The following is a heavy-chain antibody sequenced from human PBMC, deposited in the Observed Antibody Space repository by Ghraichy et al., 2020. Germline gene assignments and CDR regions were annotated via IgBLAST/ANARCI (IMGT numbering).Heavy chain of an antibody. Sequence: ASVTVSCKVSGYTLTELSMHWVRQAPGKGLEWMGGFDPEDGETIYAQKFQGRVTMTEDTSTDTAYMELSSLRSEDTAVYYCATKYQLLANAPFDYWGQGTLVTVSS. D-gene: IGHD2-2*01. CDR3: ATKYQLLANAPFDY. V-gene: IGHV1-24*01. CDR2: FDPEDGET. CDR1: GYTLTELS. J-gene: IGHJ4*02.